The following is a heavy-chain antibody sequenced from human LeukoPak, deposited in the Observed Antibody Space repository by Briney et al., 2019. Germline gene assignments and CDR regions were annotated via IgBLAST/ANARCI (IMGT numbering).Heavy chain of an antibody. CDR2: ISSSSSYI. V-gene: IGHV3-21*04. D-gene: IGHD1-14*01. J-gene: IGHJ4*02. Sequence: KSGGSLRLSRAASGFTFSSYNMNWVRQAPGKGLEWVSSISSSSSYIYYADSVKGRFTISIDNAKNSVYMQMNSLRAEDTAVYYCASTRLYTCFDYWGQGTLVTVSS. CDR1: GFTFSSYN. CDR3: ASTRLYTCFDY.